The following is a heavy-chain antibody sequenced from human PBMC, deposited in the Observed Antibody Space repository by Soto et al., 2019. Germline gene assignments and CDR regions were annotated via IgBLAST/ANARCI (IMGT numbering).Heavy chain of an antibody. CDR3: ARGMAAAGDTFDI. CDR1: GDSITDSY. Sequence: QVQLQESGPGLVKPSETLSLTCTVSGDSITDSYWSWIRQPPGKGLAWIGFIYRSGISNYDASLKGRVTISIDTSKKQISLKLTSVTSADTAVYYCARGMAAAGDTFDIWGQGTMVTVSS. D-gene: IGHD6-13*01. J-gene: IGHJ3*02. CDR2: IYRSGIS. V-gene: IGHV4-59*01.